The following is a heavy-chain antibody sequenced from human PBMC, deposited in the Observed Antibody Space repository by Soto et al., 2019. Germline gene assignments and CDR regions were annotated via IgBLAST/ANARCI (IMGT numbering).Heavy chain of an antibody. V-gene: IGHV3-74*01. CDR1: GFTFSSYW. Sequence: EVQLVESGGGLVQPGGSLRLSCAASGFTFSSYWMHWVRQAPGKGLVWVSRINSDGSSTVYVDSVKGRFTISRDNAKNTLYLQMNSLRAEDTAVYYCARSITGYSHADSWGQGTLVTVSS. J-gene: IGHJ4*02. CDR2: INSDGSST. D-gene: IGHD5-18*01. CDR3: ARSITGYSHADS.